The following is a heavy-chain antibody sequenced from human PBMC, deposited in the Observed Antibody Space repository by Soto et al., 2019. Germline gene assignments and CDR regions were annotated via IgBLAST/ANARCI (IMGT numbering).Heavy chain of an antibody. CDR1: GFTFSSYA. V-gene: IGHV3-23*01. D-gene: IGHD2-2*02. CDR2: ISGSGGST. Sequence: SLSLSCASAGFTFSSYAVSLVLQSPGKGREWVSAISGSGGSTYYADSVKGRFTISRDNSKNTLYLQMNSLRAEDTAVYYCEKDQSTNIIPWFDTWGQGTRVTVSS. CDR3: EKDQSTNIIPWFDT. J-gene: IGHJ5*02.